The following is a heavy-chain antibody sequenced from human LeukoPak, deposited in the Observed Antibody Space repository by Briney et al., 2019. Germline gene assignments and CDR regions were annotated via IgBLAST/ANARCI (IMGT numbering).Heavy chain of an antibody. V-gene: IGHV4-59*01. CDR3: ARADYDITGYYPPDYFDY. CDR2: IYYSGST. J-gene: IGHJ4*02. Sequence: SETLSLTCTVSGGSISSYYWSWIRQPPGKGLEWIGYIYYSGSTNYNPSLKSRVTISVDTSKNQFSLKLSSVTAADTAVYYCARADYDITGYYPPDYFDYWGQGTLVTVSS. CDR1: GGSISSYY. D-gene: IGHD3-22*01.